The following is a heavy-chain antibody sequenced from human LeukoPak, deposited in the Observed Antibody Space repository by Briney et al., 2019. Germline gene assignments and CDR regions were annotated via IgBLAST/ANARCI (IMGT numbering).Heavy chain of an antibody. D-gene: IGHD3-22*01. CDR3: ARGVYYDSSGYPRFDY. V-gene: IGHV4-34*01. CDR1: GFTFSSYA. J-gene: IGHJ4*02. Sequence: GSLRLSCAASGFTFSSYAMSWIRQPPGKGLEWIGEINHSGSTNYNPSLKSRVTISVDTSKNQFSLKLSSVTAADTAVYYCARGVYYDSSGYPRFDYWGQGTLVTVSS. CDR2: INHSGST.